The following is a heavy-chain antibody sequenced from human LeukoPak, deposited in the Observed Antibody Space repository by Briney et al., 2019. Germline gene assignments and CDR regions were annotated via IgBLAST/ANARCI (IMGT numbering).Heavy chain of an antibody. CDR2: MYHSGST. D-gene: IGHD2-15*01. CDR3: ARGRGHLYCSGGSCYSY. CDR1: GYSISIGYY. V-gene: IGHV4-38-2*02. J-gene: IGHJ4*02. Sequence: SETLSLTCTVSGYSISIGYYWGWIRQSPGKGLEWIATMYHSGSTYYNPSLKSRVTISVDTSKNQFSLKVSSVTAADTAVYYCARGRGHLYCSGGSCYSYWGQGTLVTVSS.